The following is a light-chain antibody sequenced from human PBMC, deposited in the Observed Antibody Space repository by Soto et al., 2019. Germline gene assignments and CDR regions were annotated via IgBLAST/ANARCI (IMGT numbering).Light chain of an antibody. CDR1: SSDVGGYKY. Sequence: QSALTQPPSESGFPGQSVTISCTGTSSDVGGYKYVSWYQQHPGKAPKLMIYEVSKRPSGVPDRFSGSKSGNTASLTVSGLQAEDEADYYCSSYAGSNNFVFGTGTKLTVL. CDR2: EVS. V-gene: IGLV2-8*01. J-gene: IGLJ1*01. CDR3: SSYAGSNNFV.